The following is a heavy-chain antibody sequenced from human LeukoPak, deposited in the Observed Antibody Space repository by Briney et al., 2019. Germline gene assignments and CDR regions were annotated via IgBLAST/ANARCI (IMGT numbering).Heavy chain of an antibody. D-gene: IGHD6-13*01. CDR1: GFTFGDYA. CDR2: IKQDGSEK. V-gene: IGHV3-7*01. J-gene: IGHJ4*02. Sequence: QPGRSLRLSCTASGFTFGDYAMSWVRQAPGKGLEWVANIKQDGSEKYYVDSVKGRFTISRDNAKNSLYLQMNSLRAEDTAVYYCAGGDRSSWYLYYFDYWGQGTLVTVSS. CDR3: AGGDRSSWYLYYFDY.